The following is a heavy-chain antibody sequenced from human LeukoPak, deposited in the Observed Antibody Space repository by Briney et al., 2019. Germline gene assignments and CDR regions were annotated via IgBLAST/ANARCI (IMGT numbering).Heavy chain of an antibody. CDR3: AKMYVWGSYRPKTNYGMDV. Sequence: ASVKVSCKASGYTFTSYGISWVRQAPGQGLEWXGXXXXXXGNTNYAQXLQGXXTMTTDTSTSTAYMELRSLRSDDTAVYYCAKMYVWGSYRPKTNYGMDVWGQGTTVTVSS. CDR2: XXXXXGNT. V-gene: IGHV1-18*01. CDR1: GYTFTSYG. J-gene: IGHJ6*02. D-gene: IGHD3-16*02.